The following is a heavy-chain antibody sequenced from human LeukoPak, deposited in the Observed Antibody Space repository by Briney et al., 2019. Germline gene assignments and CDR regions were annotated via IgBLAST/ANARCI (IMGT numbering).Heavy chain of an antibody. D-gene: IGHD1-7*01. CDR3: AKLGGITATTDYYYMDV. CDR2: IYPGDSDA. CDR1: GYSFTSYW. Sequence: GASLKISCKGSGYSFTSYWIGWVRPMPGKGLEWMGIIYPGDSDARYSPSFQGQVTISADRSINTAYLQWSSLKASDAAMYYCAKLGGITATTDYYYMDVWGKGTTVTVSS. V-gene: IGHV5-51*01. J-gene: IGHJ6*03.